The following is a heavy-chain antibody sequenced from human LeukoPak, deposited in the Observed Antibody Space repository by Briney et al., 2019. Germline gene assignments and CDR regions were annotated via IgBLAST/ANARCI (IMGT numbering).Heavy chain of an antibody. CDR3: ARDRHYYDSSGYYAGFDY. D-gene: IGHD3-22*01. CDR2: IYYSGST. J-gene: IGHJ4*02. CDR1: GGSISSYY. V-gene: IGHV4-59*01. Sequence: PSETLSLTCTVSGGSISSYYWSWIRQPPGKGLEWIGYIYYSGSTNYNPSLKSRVTISVDTSKNQFSLKLSSVTAADTAVYYCARDRHYYDSSGYYAGFDYWGQGTLVTVS.